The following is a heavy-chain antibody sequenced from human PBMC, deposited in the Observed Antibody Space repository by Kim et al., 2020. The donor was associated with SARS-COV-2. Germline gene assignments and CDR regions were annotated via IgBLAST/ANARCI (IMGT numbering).Heavy chain of an antibody. Sequence: YYEEPVKGRFTLSRDNSKTPLYLQINRRGAEDTAVYYCAKEASEGGYFDYWGQGTLVTVSS. J-gene: IGHJ4*02. V-gene: IGHV3-33*06. CDR3: AKEASEGGYFDY. D-gene: IGHD3-16*01.